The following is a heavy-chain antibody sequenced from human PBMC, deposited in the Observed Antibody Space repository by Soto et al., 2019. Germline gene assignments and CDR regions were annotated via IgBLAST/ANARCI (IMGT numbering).Heavy chain of an antibody. CDR2: IDPSDSYT. CDR1: GYSFTSYW. CDR3: ARGSIAAAGIDWFDP. Sequence: GESLKISCKGSGYSFTSYWISWVRQMPGKGLEWMGRIDPSDSYTNYSPSFQGHVTISADKSISTAYLQWSSLKASDTAMYYCARGSIAAAGIDWFDPWGQGTPVTVSS. V-gene: IGHV5-10-1*01. J-gene: IGHJ5*02. D-gene: IGHD6-13*01.